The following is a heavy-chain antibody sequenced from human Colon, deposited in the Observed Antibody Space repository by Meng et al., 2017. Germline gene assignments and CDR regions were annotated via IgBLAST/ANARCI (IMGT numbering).Heavy chain of an antibody. CDR3: AAGLRHGDWFDP. J-gene: IGHJ5*02. Sequence: VQSHPGVAGFLRPSGTLSLTCAVSGGSFSDFYWSWIRQPPGKGLEWIGEIDHFGISNYNSSLKGRLTMSVDTSKKQISLTLTSVTAADTAVYYCAAGLRHGDWFDPWGPGTLVTVSS. V-gene: IGHV4-34*01. CDR2: IDHFGIS. D-gene: IGHD4-17*01. CDR1: GGSFSDFY.